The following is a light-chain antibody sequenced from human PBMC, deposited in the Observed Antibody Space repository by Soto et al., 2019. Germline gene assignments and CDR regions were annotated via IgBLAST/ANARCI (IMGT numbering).Light chain of an antibody. CDR1: QSLLHSNGYTY. V-gene: IGKV2-28*01. J-gene: IGKJ4*01. CDR3: MQALQTPS. CDR2: LGS. Sequence: DIVMTQSPLSLPVLPGEQASISCRATQSLLHSNGYTYLDWYLQKPGQSPQILIYLGSNRASGVPDRCSGGGSGTDFTLQISRVEAEDVGVYYCMQALQTPSFGGGTKVDIK.